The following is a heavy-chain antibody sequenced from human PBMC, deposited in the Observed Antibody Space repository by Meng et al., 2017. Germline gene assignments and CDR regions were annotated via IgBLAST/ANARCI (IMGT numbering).Heavy chain of an antibody. D-gene: IGHD4-17*01. CDR3: ARVMMTTVPYANY. CDR2: IYYSGST. J-gene: IGHJ4*02. Sequence: QRQLQGSGPGLVKPSETLALTCTGSGGSISSSSYYWGWIRQPPGKGLEWIGSIYYSGSTYYNPSLKSRVTISVDTSKNQFSLKLSSVTAADTAVYYCARVMMTTVPYANYWGQGTLVTVSS. V-gene: IGHV4-39*07. CDR1: GGSISSSSYY.